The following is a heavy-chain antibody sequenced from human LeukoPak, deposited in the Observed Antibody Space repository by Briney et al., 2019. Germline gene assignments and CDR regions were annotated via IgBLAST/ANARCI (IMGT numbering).Heavy chain of an antibody. D-gene: IGHD6-13*01. CDR3: ARHSSSWYSVDY. J-gene: IGHJ4*02. CDR1: GYSFTSYW. Sequence: GESLKISCKGSGYSFTSYWIGWVRQMPGKGPEWMGIIYPDDSDTRYSPSFQGQVTISADKSISTAYLQWSSLKASDTAIYYCARHSSSWYSVDYWGQGTLVIVSS. CDR2: IYPDDSDT. V-gene: IGHV5-51*01.